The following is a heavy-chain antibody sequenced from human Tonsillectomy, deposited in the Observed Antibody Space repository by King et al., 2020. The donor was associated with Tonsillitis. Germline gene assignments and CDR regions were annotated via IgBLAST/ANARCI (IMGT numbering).Heavy chain of an antibody. D-gene: IGHD2-21*01. Sequence: VQLVESGGGVVQPGRSLRISCAASGFTFSSYGMNWVRQAPGKGLEWVAVVSHDGSNKFYAASVKGRLTISRDNSKNTLYLQLDSLRVEDTAVYFCVKESGLHQPDEYWGQGTLVIVSS. V-gene: IGHV3-30*18. J-gene: IGHJ4*02. CDR3: VKESGLHQPDEY. CDR2: VSHDGSNK. CDR1: GFTFSSYG.